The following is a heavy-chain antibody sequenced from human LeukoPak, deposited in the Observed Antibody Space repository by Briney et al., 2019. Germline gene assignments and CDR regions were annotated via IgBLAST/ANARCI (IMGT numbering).Heavy chain of an antibody. V-gene: IGHV3-74*01. J-gene: IGHJ4*02. Sequence: GGSLRLSCAASGFTFSRNWMHWVRQAPGKGLVWVSRINSDGSITNYADSVKGRFAISRDNAKNTLYLQMSSLRAEDTAVYYCAKIDAYWGQGTLVTVSS. CDR1: GFTFSRNW. CDR2: INSDGSIT. CDR3: AKIDAY.